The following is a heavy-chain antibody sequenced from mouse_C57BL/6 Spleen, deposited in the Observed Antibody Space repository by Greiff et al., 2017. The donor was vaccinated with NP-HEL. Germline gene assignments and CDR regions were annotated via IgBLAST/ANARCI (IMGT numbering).Heavy chain of an antibody. CDR3: ARRNYDYDEAWFAY. D-gene: IGHD2-4*01. V-gene: IGHV5-9*01. CDR2: ISGGGGNT. CDR1: GFTFSSYT. Sequence: EVQVVESGGGLVKPGGSLKLSCAASGFTFSSYTMSWVRQTPEKRLEWVATISGGGGNTYYPDSVKGRFTISRDNAKNTLYLQMSSLRSEDTALYYCARRNYDYDEAWFAYWGQGTLVTVSA. J-gene: IGHJ3*01.